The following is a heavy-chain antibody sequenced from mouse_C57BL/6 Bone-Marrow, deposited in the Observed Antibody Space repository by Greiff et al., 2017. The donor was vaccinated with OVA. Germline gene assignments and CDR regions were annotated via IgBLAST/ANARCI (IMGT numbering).Heavy chain of an antibody. Sequence: DVMLVESGGGLVQPGGSLKLSCAASGFTFSDYYMYWVRQTPEKRLEWVAYISNGGGSTYYPDTVKGRFPISRDNAKNTLYLQMSRLKSEAPAMYYCARQRGGGFAYWGQGTLVTVSA. CDR2: ISNGGGST. V-gene: IGHV5-12*01. J-gene: IGHJ3*01. CDR3: ARQRGGGFAY. CDR1: GFTFSDYY.